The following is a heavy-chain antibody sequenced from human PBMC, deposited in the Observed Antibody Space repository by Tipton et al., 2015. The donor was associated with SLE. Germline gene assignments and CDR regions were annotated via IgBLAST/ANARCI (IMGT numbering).Heavy chain of an antibody. Sequence: SLRLSCAASGFTFSSYWMHWVRQAPGKGLVWVSRIFSDGSRTTYADSVQGRFTISRDNSKDSLYLQMNALRAEDTAVYYCARSPVDYWNGYSAWGQGTLVAVSS. CDR3: ARSPVDYWNGYSA. D-gene: IGHD3-3*01. J-gene: IGHJ4*02. V-gene: IGHV3-74*01. CDR2: IFSDGSRT. CDR1: GFTFSSYW.